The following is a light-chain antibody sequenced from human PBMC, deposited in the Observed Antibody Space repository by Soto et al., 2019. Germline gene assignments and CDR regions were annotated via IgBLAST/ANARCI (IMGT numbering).Light chain of an antibody. Sequence: GENANLSRRASQSVSGNYLAWYHQKPGQAPRVLIHSASIRANGIPDRFICSGPGTDFTLAMSSLEPEDSGMYYCQQYDKLPRTFGQGTKVDIK. CDR1: QSVSGNY. V-gene: IGKV3-20*01. CDR3: QQYDKLPRT. J-gene: IGKJ2*01. CDR2: SAS.